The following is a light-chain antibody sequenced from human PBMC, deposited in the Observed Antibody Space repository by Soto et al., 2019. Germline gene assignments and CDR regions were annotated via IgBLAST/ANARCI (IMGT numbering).Light chain of an antibody. CDR2: GAS. V-gene: IGKV3-15*01. J-gene: IGKJ1*01. CDR3: QQYNNWPPAT. CDR1: QTVTRN. Sequence: EIVMTQSPASLSVSPGERATLSCRASQTVTRNLAWSQQKPGQAPRLLIYGASTRATGIPARFSGSGSGTEFTLTISSLQSEDSAVYYCQQYNNWPPATFGQGTKVEIK.